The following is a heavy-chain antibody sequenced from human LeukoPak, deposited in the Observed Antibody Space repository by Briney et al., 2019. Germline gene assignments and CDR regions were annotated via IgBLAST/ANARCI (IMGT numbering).Heavy chain of an antibody. CDR1: GFTFSNLW. CDR2: IRQDANVK. J-gene: IGHJ4*02. CDR3: ARWADVSGIYYIAS. D-gene: IGHD3-10*01. V-gene: IGHV3-7*01. Sequence: GSLKPSCAASGFTFSNLWMTWVPQAPGKGLPLVASIRQDANVKYYVESVRGRFTISRDNAENSLYLQMNNLRDEDTAVYYCARWADVSGIYYIASWGQGSLVIVSS.